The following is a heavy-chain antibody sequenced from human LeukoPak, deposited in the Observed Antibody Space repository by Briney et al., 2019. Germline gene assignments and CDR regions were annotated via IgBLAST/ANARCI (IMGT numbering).Heavy chain of an antibody. D-gene: IGHD4-23*01. CDR3: RKSREKDARWAYFDF. CDR2: IRYDGSNK. CDR1: GFTFSSYG. V-gene: IGHV3-30*02. Sequence: GGSLRLSCAASGFTFSSYGMHWVRQAPGKGLEWVAFIRYDGSNKYYADSVKGRFTISRDNSKNTLYLQMNSLRAEDPAVYYCRKSREKDARWAYFDFWGEGTLVSVSS. J-gene: IGHJ4*02.